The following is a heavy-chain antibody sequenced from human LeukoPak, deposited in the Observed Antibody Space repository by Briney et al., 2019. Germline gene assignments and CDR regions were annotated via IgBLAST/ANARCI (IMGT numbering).Heavy chain of an antibody. CDR2: ITTAGDT. J-gene: IGHJ6*03. CDR3: ARGCSGGSCYSYYFYMDV. V-gene: IGHV3-13*01. CDR1: GFTFSSYD. Sequence: GGPLRLSCAASGFTFSSYDMHWVRQAPGKGLEWVSAITTAGDTDYPGSVKGRFTISRENAKNSLYLQMNSLRAGDTAVYYCARGCSGGSCYSYYFYMDVWGKGTTVIVSS. D-gene: IGHD2-15*01.